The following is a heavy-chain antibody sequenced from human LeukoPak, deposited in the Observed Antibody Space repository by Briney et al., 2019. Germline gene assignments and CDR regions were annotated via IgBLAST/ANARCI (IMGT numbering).Heavy chain of an antibody. D-gene: IGHD5-12*01. CDR1: GFTFSSYE. V-gene: IGHV3-48*03. CDR3: VRGRYSANDYGGDY. CDR2: ISSSGGSI. J-gene: IGHJ4*02. Sequence: GGSLRLSCAASGFTFSSYEMNWVRQAPGKGLEWISYISSSGGSIHYADSVKGRFTISRDSAKNALLLQMNSLRAEDTAVYYCVRGRYSANDYGGDYWGQGTLVTVSS.